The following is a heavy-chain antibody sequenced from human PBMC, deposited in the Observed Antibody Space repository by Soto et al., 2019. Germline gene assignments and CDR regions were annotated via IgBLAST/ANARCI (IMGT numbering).Heavy chain of an antibody. Sequence: PVGSLRVSCEAWGFSFDYFGMTWVRQSPGKGLEWVSTISASGGSTFYAHSVQGWFTISRDNSRGTLFLQMNSLRAEDTAVYYCAKEISSGSRVFDYWGQGTLVTAYS. CDR3: AKEISSGSRVFDY. J-gene: IGHJ4*02. CDR2: ISASGGST. D-gene: IGHD6-19*01. CDR1: GFSFDYFG. V-gene: IGHV3-23*01.